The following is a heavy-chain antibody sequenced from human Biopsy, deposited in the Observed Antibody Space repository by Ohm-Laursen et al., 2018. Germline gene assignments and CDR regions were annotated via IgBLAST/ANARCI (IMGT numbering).Heavy chain of an antibody. D-gene: IGHD3-22*01. J-gene: IGHJ2*01. CDR1: GDSIGSYY. Sequence: TLPLTCTVSGDSIGSYYWSWIRQPPGKGLQWIGYVYYTGSTDYNPSLQSRVTISVDTSKNHFSLRLRSVTPADTAIYYCARDRGYYSDRTVPGYFDLWGRGTLVTVSS. CDR3: ARDRGYYSDRTVPGYFDL. CDR2: VYYTGST. V-gene: IGHV4-59*01.